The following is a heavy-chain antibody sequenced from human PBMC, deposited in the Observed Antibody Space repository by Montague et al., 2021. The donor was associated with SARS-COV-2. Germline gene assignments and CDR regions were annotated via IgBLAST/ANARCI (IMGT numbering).Heavy chain of an antibody. CDR2: INSDGSST. CDR3: ARVGYDSSGYYYVYYYYGMDV. J-gene: IGHJ6*02. CDR1: GFTFSSYW. Sequence: SLRLSCAVSGFTFSSYWMHWVRQAPGKGLVWVSRINSDGSSTSYADSVKGRFTISRDNAKNTLYLQMNSLRAEDTAVYYCARVGYDSSGYYYVYYYYGMDVWGQGTTVTVSS. D-gene: IGHD3-22*01. V-gene: IGHV3-74*01.